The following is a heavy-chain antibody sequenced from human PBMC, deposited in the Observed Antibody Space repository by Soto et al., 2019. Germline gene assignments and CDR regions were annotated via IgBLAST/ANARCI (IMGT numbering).Heavy chain of an antibody. D-gene: IGHD5-18*01. CDR2: LKSKADGGTT. Sequence: GGSLRLSCAASGFIFSNAWLNWVRQAPGKGLEWVGRLKSKADGGTTDYAAPVKGRLTISRDDSKNTLYLQMDSLKTEDTAVYYCTTRRGDSYVSGLNYWGQGTLVTVSS. CDR1: GFIFSNAW. V-gene: IGHV3-15*07. CDR3: TTRRGDSYVSGLNY. J-gene: IGHJ4*02.